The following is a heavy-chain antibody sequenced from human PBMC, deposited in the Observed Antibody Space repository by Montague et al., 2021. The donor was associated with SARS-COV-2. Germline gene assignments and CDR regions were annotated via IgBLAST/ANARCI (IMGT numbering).Heavy chain of an antibody. CDR3: VRVRYYGSGTSLGMDV. J-gene: IGHJ6*02. Sequence: SETLSLTCAVYGGSFSGYYWSWIRQPPGKGLEWIGEINHSGSTKYNPSPKSRVTISVDTSKNQFSLKLSSVTAADTAVYYCVRVRYYGSGTSLGMDVWGQGTTVTVSS. V-gene: IGHV4-34*01. D-gene: IGHD3-10*01. CDR1: GGSFSGYY. CDR2: INHSGST.